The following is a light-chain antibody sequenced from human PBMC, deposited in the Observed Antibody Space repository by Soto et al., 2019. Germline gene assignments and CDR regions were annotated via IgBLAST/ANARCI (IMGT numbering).Light chain of an antibody. CDR2: RDN. Sequence: QSVLTQPPSVSGTPGQRVTISCSGGISNIGTNYVHWFQQLPGTAPKVLSNRDNQRPSGVPDRFSGSKSGTSASLAISGLRSEDEAEYYCAAWDDTVRSYVFVTGTKLTVL. V-gene: IGLV1-47*01. J-gene: IGLJ1*01. CDR3: AAWDDTVRSYV. CDR1: ISNIGTNY.